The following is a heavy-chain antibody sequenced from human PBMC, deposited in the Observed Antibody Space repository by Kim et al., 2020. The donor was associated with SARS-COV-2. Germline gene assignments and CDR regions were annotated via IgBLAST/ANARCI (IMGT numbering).Heavy chain of an antibody. CDR3: AGGGLWFGSNWFDP. D-gene: IGHD3-10*01. J-gene: IGHJ5*02. CDR1: GGSISSCSYN. V-gene: IGHV4-61*02. Sequence: SETLSLTCTVSGGSISSCSYNWSWIRPPAGKGLVWIGSINTSGSTNYNSSHKSRVTITVDTSKNQFSRKLSPVTAADTAVYYCAGGGLWFGSNWFDPWGQGTLVTVSS. CDR2: INTSGST.